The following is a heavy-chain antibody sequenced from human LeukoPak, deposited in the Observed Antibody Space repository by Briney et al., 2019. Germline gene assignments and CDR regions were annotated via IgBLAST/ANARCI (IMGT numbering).Heavy chain of an antibody. CDR3: ARSLLVQAFDI. CDR1: GFTVSSNY. D-gene: IGHD3-10*01. Sequence: GGSLRLSCAASGFTVSSNYMSWVRQAPGKGLEWVSVIYSGGSTYYADSVKGRFTISRDNSKNTLYLQMNSPRAEDTAVYYCARSLLVQAFDIWGQGTMVTVSS. CDR2: IYSGGST. V-gene: IGHV3-66*01. J-gene: IGHJ3*02.